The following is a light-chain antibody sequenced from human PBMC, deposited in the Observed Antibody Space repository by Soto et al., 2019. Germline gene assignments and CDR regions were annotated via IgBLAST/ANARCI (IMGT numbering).Light chain of an antibody. J-gene: IGKJ1*01. CDR2: GAS. CDR3: QQYNNSPWT. Sequence: EIVMTQSPATLSVSPGERATHSCRASQSVSSNLAWYQQKPGQAPRLLIYGASTRATGIPARFSGSGSGTEFTLTISRLQSEDFAVYYSQQYNNSPWTLGQGTQVEIK. CDR1: QSVSSN. V-gene: IGKV3-15*01.